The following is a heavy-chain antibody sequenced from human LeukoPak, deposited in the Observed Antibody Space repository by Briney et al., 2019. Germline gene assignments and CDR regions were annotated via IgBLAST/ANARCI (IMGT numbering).Heavy chain of an antibody. CDR2: IRYDGSNK. D-gene: IGHD1-7*01. J-gene: IGHJ6*03. V-gene: IGHV3-30*02. Sequence: GGSLRLSCAASGFTFSSYGMHWVRQAPGKGLEWVAFIRYDGSNKYYADSVKGRFTISRDNAKNSLYLQMNSLRAEDTAVYYCARVLITGTTIGYYYYMDVWGKGTTVTVSS. CDR1: GFTFSSYG. CDR3: ARVLITGTTIGYYYYMDV.